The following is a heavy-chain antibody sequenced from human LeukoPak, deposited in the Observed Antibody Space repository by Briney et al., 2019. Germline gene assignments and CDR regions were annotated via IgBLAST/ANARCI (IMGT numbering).Heavy chain of an antibody. D-gene: IGHD2-2*01. CDR1: GCIFTSYW. CDR3: ARLMWDIVVVPAASPDPAGYGMDV. CDR2: IYYGDSDT. Sequence: GAPPLISCKGAGCIFTSYWIGCGRQLPPKGLLWMRIIYYGDSDTCYSPSFQGQVTVSADKSISTAYLQWSSLKASDTAMYYCARLMWDIVVVPAASPDPAGYGMDVWGQGTTVTVSS. V-gene: IGHV5-51*01. J-gene: IGHJ6*02.